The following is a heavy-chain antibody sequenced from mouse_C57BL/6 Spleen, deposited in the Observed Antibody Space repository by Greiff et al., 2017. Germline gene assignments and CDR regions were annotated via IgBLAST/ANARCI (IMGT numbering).Heavy chain of an antibody. J-gene: IGHJ1*03. D-gene: IGHD1-1*01. CDR2: IYPGSGST. Sequence: QVQLQQPGAELVKPGASVKMSCKASGYTFTSYWITWVKQRPGQGLEWIGDIYPGSGSTNYNEKFKSKATLTVDTSSSTTYLQRSSLTSEDSAVYYGARTYYGSSPYWYFDVWGTGTTVTVSS. V-gene: IGHV1-55*01. CDR3: ARTYYGSSPYWYFDV. CDR1: GYTFTSYW.